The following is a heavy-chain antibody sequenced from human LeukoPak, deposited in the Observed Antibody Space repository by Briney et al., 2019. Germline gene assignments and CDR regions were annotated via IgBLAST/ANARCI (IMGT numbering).Heavy chain of an antibody. Sequence: SETLSLTCAVYGGSFSGYYWSWIRQPPGKGLEWIGEINHSGSTNYNPSLKSRVTISVDTSKNQFSLKLSSVTAADTAVYYCARLLYSSSRTLQYYWFDPWGQGTLVTVSS. CDR2: INHSGST. V-gene: IGHV4-34*01. CDR3: ARLLYSSSRTLQYYWFDP. CDR1: GGSFSGYY. J-gene: IGHJ5*02. D-gene: IGHD6-13*01.